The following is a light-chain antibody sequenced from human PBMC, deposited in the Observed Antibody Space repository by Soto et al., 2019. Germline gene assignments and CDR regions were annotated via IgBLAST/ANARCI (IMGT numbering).Light chain of an antibody. CDR1: SSNMGAGFD. J-gene: IGLJ2*01. CDR3: PYSDSSGSAGV. V-gene: IGLV1-40*01. Sequence: QSVLTQPPSVSGAPGQRVTISCTGSSSNMGAGFDVYWYQHLPGTAPKLLIYDNTNRPSGVPDRFSGSKSGTSASLAITGLQAEDEADYCCPYSDSSGSAGVFGGVTQLTVL. CDR2: DNT.